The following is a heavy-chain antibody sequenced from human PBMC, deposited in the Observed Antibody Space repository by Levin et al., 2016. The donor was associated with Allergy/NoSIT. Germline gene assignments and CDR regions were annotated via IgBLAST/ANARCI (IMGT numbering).Heavy chain of an antibody. CDR2: INAGNGYT. D-gene: IGHD6-13*01. J-gene: IGHJ6*02. CDR3: ASSKLRSPLIAAAGTLYYGMDV. Sequence: WVRQAPGQRLEWMGWINAGNGYTRYSQKFQDRIIVTRDTSATTAYMELSSLRSEDTAVYYCASSKLRSPLIAAAGTLYYGMDVWGQGTTVTVSS. V-gene: IGHV1-3*01.